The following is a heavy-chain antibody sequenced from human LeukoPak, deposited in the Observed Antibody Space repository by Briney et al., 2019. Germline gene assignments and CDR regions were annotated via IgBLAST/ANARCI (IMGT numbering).Heavy chain of an antibody. V-gene: IGHV4-59*12. D-gene: IGHD2-2*01. CDR3: ASGHCSSTSCFDY. CDR1: GGSISSYY. Sequence: PSETLSLTCTVSGGSISSYYWSWIRQPPGKGLEWIGYIYHSGSTYYNPSLKSRVTISVDRSKNQFSLKLSSVTAADTAVYYCASGHCSSTSCFDYWGQGTLVTVSS. CDR2: IYHSGST. J-gene: IGHJ4*02.